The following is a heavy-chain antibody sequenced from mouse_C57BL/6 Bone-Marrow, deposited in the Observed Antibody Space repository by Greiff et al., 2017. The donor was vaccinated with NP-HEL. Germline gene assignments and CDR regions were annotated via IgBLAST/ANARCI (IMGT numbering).Heavy chain of an antibody. D-gene: IGHD2-4*01. CDR2: INYDGSST. CDR1: GFTFSDYY. CDR3: AREGGLRRRTYAMDY. J-gene: IGHJ4*01. V-gene: IGHV5-16*01. Sequence: KLVESEGGLVQPGSSMKLSCTTSGFTFSDYYMAWVRQVPEKGLDWVANINYDGSSTYYLDSLKSRFIISRDNAKNILYLQMSSLKSEDTATYYCAREGGLRRRTYAMDYWGQGTSVTVSS.